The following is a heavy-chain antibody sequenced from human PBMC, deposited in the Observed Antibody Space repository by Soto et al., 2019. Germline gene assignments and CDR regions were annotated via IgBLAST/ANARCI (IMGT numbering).Heavy chain of an antibody. D-gene: IGHD6-19*01. CDR2: IYYSGST. Sequence: KASETLSLTCTVSGGSISSSSYYWGWIRQPPGKGLEWIGSIYYSGSTYYNPSLKSRVTISVDTSKNQFSLKLSSVTAADTAVYYCARSSGWYNNWFDPWGQGTLVTVSS. J-gene: IGHJ5*02. V-gene: IGHV4-39*01. CDR1: GGSISSSSYY. CDR3: ARSSGWYNNWFDP.